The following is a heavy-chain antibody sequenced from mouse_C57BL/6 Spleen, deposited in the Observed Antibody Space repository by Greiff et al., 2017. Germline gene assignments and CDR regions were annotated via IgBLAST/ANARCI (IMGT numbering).Heavy chain of an antibody. Sequence: QVQLKQSGPELVKPGASVKISCKASGYAFSSSWMNWVKQRPGQGLEWIGRIYPGDGDTNYNGKFKGKATLTADKSSSTAYMQLSSLTSEDAAVYFCVGRSNEYYFDYWGQGTTLTVSS. CDR1: GYAFSSSW. CDR3: VGRSNEYYFDY. D-gene: IGHD2-5*01. CDR2: IYPGDGDT. J-gene: IGHJ2*01. V-gene: IGHV1-82*01.